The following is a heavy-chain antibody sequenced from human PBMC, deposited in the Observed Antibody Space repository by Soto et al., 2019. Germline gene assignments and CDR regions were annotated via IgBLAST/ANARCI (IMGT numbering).Heavy chain of an antibody. V-gene: IGHV3-33*01. CDR1: GFTFSSYG. CDR3: GRCPIVATGGGAYYYYGMDV. CDR2: IWYDGSNK. J-gene: IGHJ6*02. Sequence: QVQLVESGGGVVQPGRSLRLSCAASGFTFSSYGMHWVRQAPGKGLEWVAVIWYDGSNKYYADSVKGRFTISRDNSKNTLYQQMNSLRAGDTAVYYWGRCPIVATGGGAYYYYGMDVWGQGTTVTVSS. D-gene: IGHD5-12*01.